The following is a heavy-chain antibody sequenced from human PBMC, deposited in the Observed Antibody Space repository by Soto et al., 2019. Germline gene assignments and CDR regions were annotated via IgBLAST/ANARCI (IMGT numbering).Heavy chain of an antibody. CDR2: IRTKLNRYSS. V-gene: IGHV3-72*01. J-gene: IGHJ4*02. Sequence: EVQLVESGGDLVQPGGSLRLSCAAAGFSFSDRYMDWVRQAPGKGLEWVGRIRTKLNRYSSDYAAAVAGRFTISREDSRHSLYLQMNRLRSEDTAVYYCASSTTSCHGGVCSLDYWGQGTMVTVSS. D-gene: IGHD2-2*01. CDR1: GFSFSDRY. CDR3: ASSTTSCHGGVCSLDY.